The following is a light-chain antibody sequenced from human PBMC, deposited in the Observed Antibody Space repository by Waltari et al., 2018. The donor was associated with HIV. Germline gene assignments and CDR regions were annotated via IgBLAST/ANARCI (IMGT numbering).Light chain of an antibody. J-gene: IGLJ3*02. CDR2: KDT. Sequence: SHELTQPPSVSVSPGQTARITCFGDALPKKYAYWYQQKPGQAPILVMYKDTKRPSGIPERFSGSSSGTTVTLTISGVQPEDEADYYCQSADSSGTYWMFGGGTKLTVL. V-gene: IGLV3-25*03. CDR3: QSADSSGTYWM. CDR1: ALPKKY.